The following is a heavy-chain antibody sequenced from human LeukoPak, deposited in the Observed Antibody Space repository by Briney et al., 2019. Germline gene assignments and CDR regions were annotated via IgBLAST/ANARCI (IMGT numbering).Heavy chain of an antibody. CDR2: ISYDGSNK. CDR1: GFTFSTYN. V-gene: IGHV3-30*18. J-gene: IGHJ4*02. Sequence: GGSLRLSCAASGFTFSTYNMHWVRQAPGKGLEWVAVISYDGSNKYYADSVKGRFTISRDNSKNTLYLQMNSLRAEDTAVYYCAKSGYSYDWYYFDYWGQGTLVTVSS. D-gene: IGHD5-18*01. CDR3: AKSGYSYDWYYFDY.